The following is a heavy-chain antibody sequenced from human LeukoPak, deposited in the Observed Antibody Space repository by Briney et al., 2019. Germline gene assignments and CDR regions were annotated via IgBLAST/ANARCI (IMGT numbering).Heavy chain of an antibody. D-gene: IGHD2-21*02. CDR3: ARTEDCGNHYMDV. Sequence: PGGSLRLSCAASGFTFSSYIMNWVRQAPGKGLEWVSSISSSSSYIYYADSVKGRFTISRDNAKNSLYLQMNSLRAEDTAVYYCARTEDCGNHYMDVWGKGTTVTVSS. CDR1: GFTFSSYI. V-gene: IGHV3-21*01. CDR2: ISSSSSYI. J-gene: IGHJ6*03.